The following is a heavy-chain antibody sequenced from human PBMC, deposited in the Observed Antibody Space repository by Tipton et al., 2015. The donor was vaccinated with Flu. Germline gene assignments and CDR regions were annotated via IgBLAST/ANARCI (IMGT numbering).Heavy chain of an antibody. CDR1: GYSISSGYY. CDR2: ISHTGTT. D-gene: IGHD2-2*01. V-gene: IGHV4-38-2*02. Sequence: GLVKPSETLSLTCGVSGYSISSGYYWAWIRQPPGKGLEWIGSISHTGTTNCNPSLKRRVTISVDTSKNHFSLKLTSVTAADTAVYYCARDRWEYASGFDSWGQGTLVTVSS. J-gene: IGHJ4*02. CDR3: ARDRWEYASGFDS.